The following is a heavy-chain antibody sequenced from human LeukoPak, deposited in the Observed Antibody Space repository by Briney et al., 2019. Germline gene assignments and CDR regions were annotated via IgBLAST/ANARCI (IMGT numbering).Heavy chain of an antibody. CDR1: GFTFSDYY. CDR3: ARDPSQYSSGWYGYYFDY. CDR2: ISSSSSYI. V-gene: IGHV3-11*06. J-gene: IGHJ4*02. D-gene: IGHD6-19*01. Sequence: GGSLRLSCAASGFTFSDYYMSWIRQAPGKGLEWVSYISSSSSYIYYADSVKGRFTISRDNAKNSLYLQMNSLRAEDTAVYYCARDPSQYSSGWYGYYFDYWGQGTLVTVSS.